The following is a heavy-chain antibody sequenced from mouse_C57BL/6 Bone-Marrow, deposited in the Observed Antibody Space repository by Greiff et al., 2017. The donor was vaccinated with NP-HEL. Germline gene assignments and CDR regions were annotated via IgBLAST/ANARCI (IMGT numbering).Heavy chain of an antibody. CDR3: ARFYYYGSHFDV. D-gene: IGHD1-1*01. J-gene: IGHJ1*03. CDR1: GYTFTDYY. V-gene: IGHV1-19*01. Sequence: EVHLVESGPVLVKPGASVKMSCKASGYTFTDYYMNWVKQSHGKSLEWIGVINPYNGGTSYNQKFKGKATLTVDKSSSTAYMELNSLTSEDSAVYYCARFYYYGSHFDVWGTGTTVTVSS. CDR2: INPYNGGT.